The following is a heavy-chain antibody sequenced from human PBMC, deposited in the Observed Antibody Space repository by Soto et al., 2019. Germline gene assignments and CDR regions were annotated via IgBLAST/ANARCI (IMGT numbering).Heavy chain of an antibody. Sequence: SVKVSCKASGGTFSSYGICWVRQAPGQGLEWMGGIIPMFGATNYAQEFQGRVTITADESTSTAYMELSSLRSEDTAVYYCARDKVRGVINDYYGMDVWGRGTTVTVSS. CDR2: IIPMFGAT. D-gene: IGHD3-10*01. J-gene: IGHJ6*02. V-gene: IGHV1-69*13. CDR1: GGTFSSYG. CDR3: ARDKVRGVINDYYGMDV.